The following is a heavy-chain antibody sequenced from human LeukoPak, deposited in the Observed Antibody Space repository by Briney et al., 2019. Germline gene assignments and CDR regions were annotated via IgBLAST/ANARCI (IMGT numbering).Heavy chain of an antibody. CDR3: ARVRRGYCSSTSCYSAFDI. Sequence: GASVKVSCKASGYTFTSYYMHWVRQAPGQGLEWMGIINPSGGSTSYAQKFQGRVTMTRDISTSTVYMELSSLRSEDTAVYYCARVRRGYCSSTSCYSAFDIWGQGTMVTVSS. J-gene: IGHJ3*02. CDR2: INPSGGST. D-gene: IGHD2-2*01. V-gene: IGHV1-46*01. CDR1: GYTFTSYY.